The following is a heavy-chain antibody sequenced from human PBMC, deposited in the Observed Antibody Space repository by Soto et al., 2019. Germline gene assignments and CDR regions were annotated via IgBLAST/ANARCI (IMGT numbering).Heavy chain of an antibody. V-gene: IGHV3-33*01. CDR1: GFTFGSYG. J-gene: IGHJ3*02. CDR3: ARDSQYSSGWYLGIGFDI. Sequence: QVQLVESGGGVVQPGRSLRLSCAASGFTFGSYGMHWVRQAPGKGLEWVAVIRYDGSNKYYADSVKGRFTISRDNSKNTLYLQKNSLRAEDTAVYYCARDSQYSSGWYLGIGFDIWGQGTMVTVSS. D-gene: IGHD6-19*01. CDR2: IRYDGSNK.